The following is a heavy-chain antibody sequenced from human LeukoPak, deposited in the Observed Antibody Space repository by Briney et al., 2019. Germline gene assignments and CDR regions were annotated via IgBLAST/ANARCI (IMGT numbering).Heavy chain of an antibody. Sequence: PGGSLRLSCAVSGFRFSDYYMSWVRQAPGKGLEWVGLIRDSGEAFYADFARGRFAISRDESENTLYLQMNSLRVEDTAVYFCARDRAANQDWVEFDHWGQGTPVIVSS. D-gene: IGHD3/OR15-3a*01. V-gene: IGHV3-66*03. CDR2: IRDSGEA. CDR1: GFRFSDYY. J-gene: IGHJ5*02. CDR3: ARDRAANQDWVEFDH.